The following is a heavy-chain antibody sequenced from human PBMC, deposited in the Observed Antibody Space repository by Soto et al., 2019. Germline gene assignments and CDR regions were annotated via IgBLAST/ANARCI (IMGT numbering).Heavy chain of an antibody. J-gene: IGHJ4*02. Sequence: GGSLRLSCAGSGFTFGYSYMSWIRQAPGKGLEWLSYISPGSRYPAYADSVKGRFTISRDNAKRSLYLQMMSLTVEDTATYYCARHTYWNYGYFDYWGQGTLVTVSS. CDR2: ISPGSRYP. CDR1: GFTFGYSY. D-gene: IGHD1-7*01. CDR3: ARHTYWNYGYFDY. V-gene: IGHV3-11*03.